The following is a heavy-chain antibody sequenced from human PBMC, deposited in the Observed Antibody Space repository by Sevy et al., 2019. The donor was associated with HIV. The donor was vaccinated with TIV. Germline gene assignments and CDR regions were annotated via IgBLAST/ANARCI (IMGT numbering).Heavy chain of an antibody. J-gene: IGHJ3*02. V-gene: IGHV3-48*02. CDR3: ARGGNPGQAASDI. Sequence: GGSLRLSCAVSGFTLSSHSINWVRQAPGKGLEWLSHIRGDDENKYYADSVQGRFTISRDDASNSVHLQMNSLRDEDTAVYYGARGGNPGQAASDIWGQGTVVTDSS. CDR2: IRGDDENK. CDR1: GFTLSSHS.